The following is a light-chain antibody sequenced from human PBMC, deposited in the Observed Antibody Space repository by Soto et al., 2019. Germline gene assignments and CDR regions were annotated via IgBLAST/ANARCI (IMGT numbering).Light chain of an antibody. CDR3: QQYEESPPYS. CDR1: QRISRN. V-gene: IGKV3-15*01. CDR2: RAS. Sequence: EIVMTQSPATLSVSPGESASLSCRASQRISRNLAWYQQRPGQAPRLLIFRASTRASGIPARFSGSGSGTEFTLTVSGLQSEDFGVYYCQQYEESPPYSFGQGTKLEIK. J-gene: IGKJ2*03.